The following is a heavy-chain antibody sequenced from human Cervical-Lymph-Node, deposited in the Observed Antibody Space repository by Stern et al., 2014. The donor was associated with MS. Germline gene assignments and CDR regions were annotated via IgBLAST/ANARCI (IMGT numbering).Heavy chain of an antibody. CDR3: ARSRYCTSTSCYIGH. Sequence: QVQLQESGPGLVKPSQTLSLTCTVSGASINSGVYYWTWIRQHPGKGLAWIGYIYSSGSTYYNPSLKCLVTVSVDTSDSQFSLTLSSVTAADTAVYYCARSRYCTSTSCYIGHWGQGTLVTVSS. J-gene: IGHJ5*02. CDR1: GASINSGVYY. CDR2: IYSSGST. D-gene: IGHD2-2*02. V-gene: IGHV4-31*01.